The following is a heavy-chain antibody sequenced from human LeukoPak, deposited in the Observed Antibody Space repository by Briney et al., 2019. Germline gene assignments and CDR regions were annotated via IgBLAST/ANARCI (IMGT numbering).Heavy chain of an antibody. J-gene: IGHJ4*02. CDR2: ISWNSGSI. CDR3: AKDTQAGIVVVTATAPYFDY. Sequence: GGSLRLSCAASGFTFDDYAMHWVRQAPGKGLEWVSGISWNSGSIGYADSVKGRFTISRDNAKNSLYLQMNSLRAEDTAVYYCAKDTQAGIVVVTATAPYFDYWGQGTLVTVSS. D-gene: IGHD2-21*02. CDR1: GFTFDDYA. V-gene: IGHV3-9*01.